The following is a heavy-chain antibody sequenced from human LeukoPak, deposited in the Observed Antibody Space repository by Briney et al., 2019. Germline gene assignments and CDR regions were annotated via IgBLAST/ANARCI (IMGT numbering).Heavy chain of an antibody. CDR1: GFTFSDYY. V-gene: IGHV3-11*04. Sequence: GGSLRLSCAASGFTFSDYYMSWIRQAPGKGLEWVSYISSSGSTIYYADSVKGRFTISRDNAKNSLYLQMNSLRAEDTAVYYCARDKVVVVHDAFDIWGQGTMVTVSS. CDR2: ISSSGSTI. CDR3: ARDKVVVVHDAFDI. J-gene: IGHJ3*02. D-gene: IGHD3-22*01.